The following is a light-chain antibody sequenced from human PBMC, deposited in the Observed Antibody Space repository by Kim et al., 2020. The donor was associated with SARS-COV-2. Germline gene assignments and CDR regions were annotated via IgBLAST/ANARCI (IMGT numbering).Light chain of an antibody. V-gene: IGLV3-21*04. J-gene: IGLJ2*01. Sequence: APRKEDRITCGGNNIGSKSVPWDQQKPRQGPILVIYYNSGRASRIPERFPGCNSGKTATMTISKVEGGDEADYYCQVWDNSIDPVVFGGGTQLTVL. CDR2: YNS. CDR3: QVWDNSIDPVV. CDR1: NIGSKS.